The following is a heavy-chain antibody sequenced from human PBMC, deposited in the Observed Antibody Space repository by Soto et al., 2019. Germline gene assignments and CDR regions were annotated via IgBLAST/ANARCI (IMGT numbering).Heavy chain of an antibody. V-gene: IGHV1-69*12. D-gene: IGHD3-22*01. Sequence: QVQLVQSGAEVKKPGSSVKVSCKASGGTFSSYAISWVRQAPGQGLEWMGEIIPIFGTANYAQKFQGRVTITADESTSTAYMELSSLRSEYTAVYYCARDRAPSSGYYPSWFDPWGQGTLVTVSS. J-gene: IGHJ5*02. CDR1: GGTFSSYA. CDR2: IIPIFGTA. CDR3: ARDRAPSSGYYPSWFDP.